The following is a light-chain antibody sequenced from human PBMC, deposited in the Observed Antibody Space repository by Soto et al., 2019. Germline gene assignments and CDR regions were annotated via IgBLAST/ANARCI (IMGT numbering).Light chain of an antibody. J-gene: IGKJ1*01. CDR2: AAS. CDR1: RDIGTW. CDR3: QQTNSFPRT. V-gene: IGKV1-12*01. Sequence: DIQMTQSPSSESASIGDSVTITCRASRDIGTWLAWYQQKPGKAPSLLIYAASSLQSGVPSRFSGSGSGTDFTLTINSLQPEDIATYYCQQTNSFPRTFGQGTKVEVK.